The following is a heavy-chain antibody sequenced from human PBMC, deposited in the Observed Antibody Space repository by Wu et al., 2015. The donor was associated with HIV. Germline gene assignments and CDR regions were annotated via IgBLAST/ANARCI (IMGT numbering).Heavy chain of an antibody. J-gene: IGHJ2*01. CDR2: MNPNSGNT. D-gene: IGHD2-2*01. CDR1: GYTFTSYD. V-gene: IGHV1-8*03. Sequence: QVQLVQSGAEVKKPGASVKVSCKASGYTFTSYDINWVRQATGQGLEWMGWMNPNSGNTGYAQKFQGRVTITRNTSISTAYMELSSLRSEDTAVYYCARGSHCSSTSCPTGSWYFDLWGRGTLVTVSS. CDR3: ARGSHCSSTSCPTGSWYFDL.